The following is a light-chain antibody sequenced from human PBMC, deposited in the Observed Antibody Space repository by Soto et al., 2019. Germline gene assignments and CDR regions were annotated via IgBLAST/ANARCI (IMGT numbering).Light chain of an antibody. CDR2: GAS. CDR3: QQRSNWPPIT. CDR1: QSVHNF. J-gene: IGKJ5*01. V-gene: IGKV3-11*01. Sequence: EIVLTQSPATLSLSPGDRAALSCKASQSVHNFLDWYQQKPGQAPRLLIYGASTRAAGIPARFSGSGSGTDFTLTISSLEPEDFAVYYCQQRSNWPPITFGQGTRLEIK.